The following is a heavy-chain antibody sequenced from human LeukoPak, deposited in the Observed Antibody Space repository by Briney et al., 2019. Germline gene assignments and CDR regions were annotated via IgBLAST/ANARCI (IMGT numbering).Heavy chain of an antibody. Sequence: GGSLRLSCAASGFTFSAYWMHWVRQVPGKGLVWVSRINNDGTATFFADSVKGRFTISRDNSKNTLYLQMNSLRAEDTAVYYCAKEPYDILTGYYSGMKFDPWGQGTLVTVSS. J-gene: IGHJ5*02. CDR3: AKEPYDILTGYYSGMKFDP. V-gene: IGHV3-74*01. D-gene: IGHD3-9*01. CDR2: INNDGTAT. CDR1: GFTFSAYW.